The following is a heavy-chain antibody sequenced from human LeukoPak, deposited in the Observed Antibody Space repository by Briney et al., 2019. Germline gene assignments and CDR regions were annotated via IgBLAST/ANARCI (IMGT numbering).Heavy chain of an antibody. CDR2: INPSGGST. D-gene: IGHD3-22*01. CDR1: GYTFTSYY. Sequence: ASVKVSCKASGYTFTSYYMHWVRQAPGQGLEWMGIINPSGGSTTYAQKFQGRVTMTRDTSISTAYMELSRLRSDDTAVYYCARDFPYYYDSSGYYSNWFDPWGQGTLVTVSS. V-gene: IGHV1-46*01. CDR3: ARDFPYYYDSSGYYSNWFDP. J-gene: IGHJ5*02.